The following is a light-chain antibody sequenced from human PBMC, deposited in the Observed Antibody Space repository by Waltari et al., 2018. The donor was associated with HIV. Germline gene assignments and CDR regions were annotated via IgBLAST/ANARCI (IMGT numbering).Light chain of an antibody. J-gene: IGKJ2*01. V-gene: IGKV4-1*01. CDR3: QQYYSIPYT. Sequence: DIVMTQSPDSLAVSLGERATINCKDSQNILYSSNNKNYLAWYQQKPGQPPKLLIYWASARESGVPGRFSGSGSGTDFTLTISSLQAEDVAVYYCQQYYSIPYTFGQGTKLEIK. CDR1: QNILYSSNNKNY. CDR2: WAS.